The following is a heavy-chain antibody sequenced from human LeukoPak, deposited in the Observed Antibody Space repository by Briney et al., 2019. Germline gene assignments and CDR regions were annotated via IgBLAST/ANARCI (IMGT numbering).Heavy chain of an antibody. J-gene: IGHJ4*02. CDR2: ISGSGGST. CDR1: GFTVSSNY. CDR3: AKKGVDWFGEYYIDY. V-gene: IGHV3-23*01. D-gene: IGHD3-10*01. Sequence: GGSLRLSCAASGFTVSSNYMSWVRQAPGKGLEWVSAISGSGGSTYYADSVKGRFTISRDNSKNTLYLQMNSLRAEDTAVYYCAKKGVDWFGEYYIDYWGQGTLVTVSS.